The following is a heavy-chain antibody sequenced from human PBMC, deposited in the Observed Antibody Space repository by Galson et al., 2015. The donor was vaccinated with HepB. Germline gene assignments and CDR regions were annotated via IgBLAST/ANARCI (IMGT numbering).Heavy chain of an antibody. CDR2: ITGSGGST. V-gene: IGHV3-23*01. D-gene: IGHD3-10*01. J-gene: IGHJ6*02. CDR3: AKDAPGGFYYGMDV. Sequence: SLRLSCAASGFTFSSYAMNWVRQAPGRGLEWVSGITGSGGSTYSADSVKGRFIISRDNSKNTVSLQTNSLRAEDTAVYYCAKDAPGGFYYGMDVWGQGTTVTVSS. CDR1: GFTFSSYA.